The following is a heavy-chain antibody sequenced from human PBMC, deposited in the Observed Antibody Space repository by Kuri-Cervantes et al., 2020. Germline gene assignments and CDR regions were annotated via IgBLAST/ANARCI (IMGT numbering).Heavy chain of an antibody. J-gene: IGHJ6*03. CDR3: ARLPFSGWGYMDV. V-gene: IGHV4-39*07. CDR1: GGSSSSSSYY. Sequence: SETLSLTCTVSGGSSSSSSYYWGWIRQPPGKGLGWIGSIYHSGSTYYNPSLKSRVTISVDTSKNQFSLKLSSVTAADTAVYYCARLPFSGWGYMDVWGKGTTVTVSS. D-gene: IGHD6-19*01. CDR2: IYHSGST.